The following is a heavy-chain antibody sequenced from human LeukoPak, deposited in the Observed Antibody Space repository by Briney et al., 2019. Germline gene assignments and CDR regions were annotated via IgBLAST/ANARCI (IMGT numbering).Heavy chain of an antibody. CDR1: GYTFTDYY. CDR3: AGNRKYCYDSSALDV. D-gene: IGHD3-22*01. V-gene: IGHV1-2*02. Sequence: ASVKVSCKASGYTFTDYYMHWVRQAPGQGLEWMGWINPNSGGTNYAHKFQGRVTMTRDTSISTAYMELSRLRSDDTAVYYCAGNRKYCYDSSALDVWGQGTTVTISS. CDR2: INPNSGGT. J-gene: IGHJ6*02.